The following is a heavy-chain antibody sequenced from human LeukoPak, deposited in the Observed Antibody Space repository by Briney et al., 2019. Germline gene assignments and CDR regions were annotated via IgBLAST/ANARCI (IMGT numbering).Heavy chain of an antibody. CDR2: ISGSGGST. J-gene: IGHJ4*02. Sequence: KAGGSLRLSCAASGFTFSSYAMSWVRQAPGKGLEWVSSISGSGGSTYYADSVKGRFTISRDNSKNTLYLQVNSLRAEDTAVYYCAKDSIVVVPAPYYFDYWGQGTLVTVSS. V-gene: IGHV3-23*01. CDR3: AKDSIVVVPAPYYFDY. CDR1: GFTFSSYA. D-gene: IGHD2-2*01.